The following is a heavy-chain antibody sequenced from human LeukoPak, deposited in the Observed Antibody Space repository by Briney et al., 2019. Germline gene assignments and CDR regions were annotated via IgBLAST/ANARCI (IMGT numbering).Heavy chain of an antibody. CDR1: GLTFRDYW. CDR3: AKDSSGSSADFDY. CDR2: IKQDGSEK. J-gene: IGHJ4*02. V-gene: IGHV3-7*01. Sequence: GGSLRLSCAVSGLTFRDYWMSWVRQAPGKGLEWVANIKQDGSEKYYVDSVKGRFTISRDNAKNSLYLQMNSLRAEDTAVYYCAKDSSGSSADFDYWGQGTLVTVSS. D-gene: IGHD1-26*01.